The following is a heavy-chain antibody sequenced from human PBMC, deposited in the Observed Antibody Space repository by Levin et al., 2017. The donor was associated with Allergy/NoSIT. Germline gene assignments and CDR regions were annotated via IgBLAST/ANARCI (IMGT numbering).Heavy chain of an antibody. D-gene: IGHD3-9*01. Sequence: GESLKISCAASAFTFSDYAMSWVRQAPGQGLEWVATIDYNSGNTYYADSVKGRFTISRDNSKSTLFLQMNSLRAEDTAVYYCAKDPGDILTGYLHFEYWGQGTLVTVSS. J-gene: IGHJ4*02. V-gene: IGHV3-23*01. CDR2: IDYNSGNT. CDR3: AKDPGDILTGYLHFEY. CDR1: AFTFSDYA.